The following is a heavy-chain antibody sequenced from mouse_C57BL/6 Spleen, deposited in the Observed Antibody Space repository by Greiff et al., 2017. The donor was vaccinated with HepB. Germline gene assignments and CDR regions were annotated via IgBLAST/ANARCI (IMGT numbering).Heavy chain of an antibody. D-gene: IGHD3-2*02. CDR3: ERRGAQAKTFAY. Sequence: EVQLQQSGPELVKPGASVKISCKASGYTFTDYYMNWVKQSHGKSREWIGDINPNNGGTSYNQKFKGKATLTVDNSSNTAYMELRSLTSEDSAVYYFERRGAQAKTFAYWGQGTLVTVSA. CDR2: INPNNGGT. V-gene: IGHV1-26*01. CDR1: GYTFTDYY. J-gene: IGHJ3*01.